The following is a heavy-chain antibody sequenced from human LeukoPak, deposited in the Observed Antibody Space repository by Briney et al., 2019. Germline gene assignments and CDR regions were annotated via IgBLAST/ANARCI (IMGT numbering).Heavy chain of an antibody. CDR1: GFTFSSYG. CDR3: ARGSDNYYYYMDV. J-gene: IGHJ6*03. D-gene: IGHD2-15*01. CDR2: IWYDGSNK. Sequence: GGSLRLSCAASGFTFSSYGMHWVHQAPGKGLEWVAVIWYDGSNKYYADSVKGRFTISRDNSKNTLYLQMNSLRAEDTAVYYCARGSDNYYYYMDVWGKGTTVTVSS. V-gene: IGHV3-33*01.